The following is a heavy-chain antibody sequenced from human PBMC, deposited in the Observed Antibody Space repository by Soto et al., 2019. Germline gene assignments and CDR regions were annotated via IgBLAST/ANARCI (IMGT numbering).Heavy chain of an antibody. Sequence: SDTLSLTCTFPGGPIRSYYWSWIRQPPGKGLEWIGYIYYSGSTNYNPSLKSRVTISVDTSKNQFSLKLSSVTAADTAVYYCARLYCSGGSCYLDYWGQGTLVTVS. J-gene: IGHJ4*02. D-gene: IGHD2-15*01. CDR1: GGPIRSYY. CDR2: IYYSGST. CDR3: ARLYCSGGSCYLDY. V-gene: IGHV4-59*07.